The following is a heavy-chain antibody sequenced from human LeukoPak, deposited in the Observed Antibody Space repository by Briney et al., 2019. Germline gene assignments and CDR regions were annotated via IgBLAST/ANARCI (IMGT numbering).Heavy chain of an antibody. J-gene: IGHJ4*02. D-gene: IGHD2-15*01. Sequence: GGSLRLSCAASGFTFSSYEMNWVRQAPGKGLEWVSYISSSSGSTIYYADSVKGRFTISRDNAKNSLYLQMNSLRAEDTAVYYCARGSIVVVVAATLGDYWGQGTLVTVSS. CDR1: GFTFSSYE. V-gene: IGHV3-48*03. CDR2: ISSSSGSTI. CDR3: ARGSIVVVVAATLGDY.